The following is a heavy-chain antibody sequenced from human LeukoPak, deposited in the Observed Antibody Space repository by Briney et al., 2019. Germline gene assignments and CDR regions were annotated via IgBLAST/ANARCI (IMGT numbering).Heavy chain of an antibody. D-gene: IGHD3-16*02. CDR1: GYTFTSYG. V-gene: IGHV1-18*01. CDR3: ARDQISGYDYVWGSYRLFDY. CDR2: ISAYNGNT. J-gene: IGHJ4*02. Sequence: GASVKVSCKASGYTFTSYGISWVRQAPGQGLEWMGWISAYNGNTNYAQKLQGGVTMTTDTSTSTAYMELRSLRSDDTAVYYCARDQISGYDYVWGSYRLFDYWGQGTLVTVSS.